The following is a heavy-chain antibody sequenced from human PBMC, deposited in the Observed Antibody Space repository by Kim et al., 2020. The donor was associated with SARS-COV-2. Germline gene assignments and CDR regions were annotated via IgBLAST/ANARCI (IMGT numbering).Heavy chain of an antibody. CDR3: ATSDISSWYRSWFDP. CDR1: AYSISSGYY. Sequence: SETLSLTCSVSAYSISSGYYWGWIRQPPGKGLEWIGTIYHTGSTYYNPSLKSRVSISVDTSKNHFSLLLNSVTAADAAVYYCATSDISSWYRSWFDPWG. CDR2: IYHTGST. J-gene: IGHJ5*02. V-gene: IGHV4-38-2*01. D-gene: IGHD6-13*01.